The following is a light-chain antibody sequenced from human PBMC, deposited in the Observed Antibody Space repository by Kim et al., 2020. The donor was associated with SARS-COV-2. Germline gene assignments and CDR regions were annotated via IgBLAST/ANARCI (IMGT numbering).Light chain of an antibody. CDR1: QGISNS. Sequence: ASVGDRVNITCRASQGISNSLAWFQQKPGKAPKVLIYAASTLQSGVPSRFSGGGSGTDFTLTISSLQPEDVATYYCQKYNAAPWTLGQGTKVDIK. J-gene: IGKJ1*01. CDR2: AAS. V-gene: IGKV1-27*01. CDR3: QKYNAAPWT.